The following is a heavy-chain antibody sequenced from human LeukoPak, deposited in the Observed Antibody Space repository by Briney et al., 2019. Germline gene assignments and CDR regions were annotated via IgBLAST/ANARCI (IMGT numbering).Heavy chain of an antibody. J-gene: IGHJ4*02. Sequence: GGSLRLSCTGSGVSVSNNGMTWVRQPPGKGLEWVSVIYSGGSTYYADSVKGRFTISRDNSKNTVYLQMNSLRAEDTAVYYCAKAVTTTTGFFDYWGQGTLVTVPS. CDR3: AKAVTTTTGFFDY. D-gene: IGHD4-11*01. CDR2: IYSGGST. V-gene: IGHV3-53*01. CDR1: GVSVSNNG.